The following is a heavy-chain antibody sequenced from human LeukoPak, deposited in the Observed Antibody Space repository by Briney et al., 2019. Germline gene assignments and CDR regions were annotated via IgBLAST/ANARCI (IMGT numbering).Heavy chain of an antibody. D-gene: IGHD3-3*01. J-gene: IGHJ4*02. Sequence: KPSETLSLTCTVSGGSISSYYWSWIRQPPGKGLEWIGYIYYSGSTYYNPSLKSRVTISVDTSKNQFSLKLSSVTAADTAVYYCARGNTIFHYWGQGTLVTVSS. CDR1: GGSISSYY. CDR2: IYYSGST. CDR3: ARGNTIFHY. V-gene: IGHV4-59*08.